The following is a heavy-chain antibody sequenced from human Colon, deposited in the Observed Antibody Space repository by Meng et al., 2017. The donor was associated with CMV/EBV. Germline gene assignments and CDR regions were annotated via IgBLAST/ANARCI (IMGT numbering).Heavy chain of an antibody. CDR3: ARGSSWGRLDY. CDR2: IDSNSTYI. J-gene: IGHJ4*02. CDR1: GLSVSIHY. Sequence: GESLKISCAVSGLSVSIHYMSWLRQAPGKGLEWVSSIDSNSTYIQYAASVKGRFTIYRDNANDSLYLQMNSMRAEDTAVYYCARGSSWGRLDYWGQGTMVTVSS. V-gene: IGHV3-21*06. D-gene: IGHD7-27*01.